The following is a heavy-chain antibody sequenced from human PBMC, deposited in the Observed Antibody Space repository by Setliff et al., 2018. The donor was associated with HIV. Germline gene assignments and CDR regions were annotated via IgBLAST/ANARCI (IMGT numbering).Heavy chain of an antibody. J-gene: IGHJ4*02. CDR1: GGSISSGSYY. D-gene: IGHD6-13*01. V-gene: IGHV4-61*02. Sequence: SETLSLTCTVSGGSISSGSYYWSWIRQPAGKGLEWIGRIYTSGSTNYNPSLKSRVTISVDTSKSQFSLKLSSVTAADTAVYYCAREYSSSWYRYFDYWGQGTMVTVSS. CDR3: AREYSSSWYRYFDY. CDR2: IYTSGST.